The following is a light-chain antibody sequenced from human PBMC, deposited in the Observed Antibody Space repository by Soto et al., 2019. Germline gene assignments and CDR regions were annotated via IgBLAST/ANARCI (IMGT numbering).Light chain of an antibody. V-gene: IGKV1-39*01. J-gene: IGKJ4*01. CDR1: ETITDF. CDR2: SAS. CDR3: QQNFSPFCT. Sequence: DIQMTQSPPSLSASVGDRVTITCRASETITDFLNWYQLKPGKAPKLLIYSASNLQPGVPSRFSGSGYGTDFILALSVLQHEDSATYYCQQNFSPFCTFCAGTKVEV.